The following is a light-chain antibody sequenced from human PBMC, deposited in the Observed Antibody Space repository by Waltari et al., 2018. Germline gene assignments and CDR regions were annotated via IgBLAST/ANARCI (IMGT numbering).Light chain of an antibody. Sequence: SYELTQPPSVSVSPGQTARSTSSGDDLRRTYAHWFQQKSGQAPRLVIYEDTKRPSGTPERFSGSSSGTVATLTITGAQVDDEADYYCYSSDSTGLRVFGGGTTVVVL. V-gene: IGLV3-10*01. CDR1: DLRRTY. CDR3: YSSDSTGLRV. CDR2: EDT. J-gene: IGLJ1*01.